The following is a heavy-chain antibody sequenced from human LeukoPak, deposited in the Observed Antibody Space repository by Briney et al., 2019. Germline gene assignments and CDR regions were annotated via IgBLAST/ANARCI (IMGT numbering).Heavy chain of an antibody. V-gene: IGHV4-34*01. Sequence: SETLSLTCAVYGGSFSGYYWSWIRQPPGKGLEWIGEINHSGSTHYNPSLKSRVTISVNTSKNQFSLKLSSVTAADTAVYYCASTAGMRDYWGQGTLVTVSS. CDR2: INHSGST. J-gene: IGHJ4*02. CDR1: GGSFSGYY. D-gene: IGHD6-19*01. CDR3: ASTAGMRDY.